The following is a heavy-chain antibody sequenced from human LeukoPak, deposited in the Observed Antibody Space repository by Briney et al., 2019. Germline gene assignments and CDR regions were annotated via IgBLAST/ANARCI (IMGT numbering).Heavy chain of an antibody. Sequence: GGSLRLSCAAAGFIFSNYWMGWVRQAPGKGLEWVANINADGSEKYVDSVKGRFTISRDNTKNSLYLQMNILRAEDTAVFYCLSGPGHCGQGTLVSVSS. CDR2: INADGSEK. CDR1: GFIFSNYW. J-gene: IGHJ4*02. CDR3: LSGPGH. V-gene: IGHV3-7*01.